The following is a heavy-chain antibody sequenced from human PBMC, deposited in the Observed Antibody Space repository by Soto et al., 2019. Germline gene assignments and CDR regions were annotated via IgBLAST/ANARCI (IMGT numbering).Heavy chain of an antibody. D-gene: IGHD2-21*02. CDR2: ISSRSTTI. V-gene: IGHV3-48*01. Sequence: PGGSLRLSCGASGFTLSSYSMNWVRQAPGKGLEWVSYISSRSTTIYYADSVKGRFIVSRDNANSSLYLQMNSLRGEDTAVYYCARDGGFCGGDCYAYYLDSWGQGTQVTVSS. CDR1: GFTLSSYS. J-gene: IGHJ4*02. CDR3: ARDGGFCGGDCYAYYLDS.